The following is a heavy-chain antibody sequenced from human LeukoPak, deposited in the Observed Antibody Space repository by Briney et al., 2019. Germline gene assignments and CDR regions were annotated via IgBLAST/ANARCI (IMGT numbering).Heavy chain of an antibody. CDR1: GFTFSNAW. CDR3: ARDLGYCTNGVCHTRFDY. Sequence: TGGSLRLSCATSGFTFSNAWMNWVRQAPGKGLEWVGRIRSNSDGGTIDYAAPVKGRFTLSRDDSKTTLYLQMNSLQTEDTAVYYCARDLGYCTNGVCHTRFDYWGQGTLVAVSS. V-gene: IGHV3-15*07. J-gene: IGHJ4*02. D-gene: IGHD2-8*01. CDR2: IRSNSDGGTI.